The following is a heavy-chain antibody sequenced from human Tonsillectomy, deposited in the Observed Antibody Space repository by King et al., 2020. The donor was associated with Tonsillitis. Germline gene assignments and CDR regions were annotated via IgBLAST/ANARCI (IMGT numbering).Heavy chain of an antibody. V-gene: IGHV3-30*02. CDR2: IRYDGSKK. D-gene: IGHD3-10*01. CDR1: GVTFSSYG. Sequence: QLVQSGGGVVQPGGSLRHSCAACGVTFSSYGMHWVRQAPGKGLEWVAFIRYDGSKKYAGDSVKGRFTISRDNSKNTMYLQMNSLRAEVTAVYYCAKDPTGGWFGEELNYFDYWGRGTLVTVSS. CDR3: AKDPTGGWFGEELNYFDY. J-gene: IGHJ4*02.